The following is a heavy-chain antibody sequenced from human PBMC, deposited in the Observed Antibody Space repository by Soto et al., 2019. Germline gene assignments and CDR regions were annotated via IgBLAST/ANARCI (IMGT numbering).Heavy chain of an antibody. Sequence: QLQLQESGPGLVKPSETLSLTCTVSGGSISSSSYYWGWIRQPPGKGLEWIGSIYYSGRTSYNPSLKSRVTIPVDTSKNQCSLKLSSVTAADTAVYYCARHRPRPRTAAGSLGYFDYWGQGTLVTVSS. CDR2: IYYSGRT. V-gene: IGHV4-39*01. CDR1: GGSISSSSYY. CDR3: ARHRPRPRTAAGSLGYFDY. D-gene: IGHD6-13*01. J-gene: IGHJ4*02.